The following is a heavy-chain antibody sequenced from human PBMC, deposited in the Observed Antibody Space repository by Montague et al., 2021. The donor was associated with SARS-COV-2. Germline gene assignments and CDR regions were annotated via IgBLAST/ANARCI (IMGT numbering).Heavy chain of an antibody. CDR2: IKQDGSEK. J-gene: IGHJ4*02. CDR1: GFTFSSYW. V-gene: IGHV3-7*03. D-gene: IGHD3-10*01. CDR3: ANDVGALLGSGSYQGY. Sequence: SLRLSCAASGFTFSSYWMSWVRQAPGKGLEWVANIKQDGSEKYYVDSVKGRFTISRDNAKNSLYLQMNSLRAEDTAVYYCANDVGALLGSGSYQGYWGQGTLVTVSS.